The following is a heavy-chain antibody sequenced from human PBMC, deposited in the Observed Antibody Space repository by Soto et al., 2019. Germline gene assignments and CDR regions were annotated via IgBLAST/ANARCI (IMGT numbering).Heavy chain of an antibody. CDR3: ARGRGYSYGLDP. CDR1: GGSINSNYF. CDR2: ISYSGTT. V-gene: IGHV4-30-4*08. Sequence: SETLSLTCAVSGGSINSNYFWGWVRQPPGEGLEWIGFISYSGTTSYSPSLKSRVAISLDTSKNQFSLSLSSVTATDTAVYYCARGRGYSYGLDPWGQGTLVTVSS. D-gene: IGHD5-18*01. J-gene: IGHJ5*02.